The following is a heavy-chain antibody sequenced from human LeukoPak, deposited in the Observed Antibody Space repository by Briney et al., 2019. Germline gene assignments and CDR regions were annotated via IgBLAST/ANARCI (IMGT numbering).Heavy chain of an antibody. V-gene: IGHV3-49*04. Sequence: GGSLRLSCKASGFTFGDYAMSWVRQAPRKGREWVGIIRGKGYGGTTEYAASVKGRFTISRDDSKSIAYLQMNSLKTEDTAVYYCIRDFGRYCSSTSCYDIPFNFDYWGQGTLVTVSS. CDR2: IRGKGYGGTT. D-gene: IGHD2-2*01. J-gene: IGHJ4*02. CDR3: IRDFGRYCSSTSCYDIPFNFDY. CDR1: GFTFGDYA.